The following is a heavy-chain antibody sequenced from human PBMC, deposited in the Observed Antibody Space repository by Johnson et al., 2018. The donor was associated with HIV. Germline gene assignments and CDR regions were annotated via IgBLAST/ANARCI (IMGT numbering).Heavy chain of an antibody. V-gene: IGHV3-66*01. CDR2: IYSGGST. J-gene: IGHJ3*02. Sequence: VQLVESGGGLVQPGGSLRLSCAASGFTVSSNYMSWVRPAPGKGLEWVSVIYSGGSTYYADSVKGRFTISRDNSKNTLYLQMNSLRAEDTAVYYCAREAYCSGGSCYDAFDIWGQGTMVTVSS. CDR3: AREAYCSGGSCYDAFDI. CDR1: GFTVSSNY. D-gene: IGHD2-15*01.